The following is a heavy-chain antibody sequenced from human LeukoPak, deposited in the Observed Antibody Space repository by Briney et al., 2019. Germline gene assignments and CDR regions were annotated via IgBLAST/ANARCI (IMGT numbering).Heavy chain of an antibody. CDR3: ARQSDTIFGVVIYFDY. CDR1: GGSFSGYY. J-gene: IGHJ4*02. CDR2: INHSGST. D-gene: IGHD3-3*01. Sequence: PSGTLSLTCAVYGGSFSGYYWSWIRQPPGKGLEWIGEINHSGSTNYNPSLKSRVTIPVDTSKNQFSLKLSSVTAADTAVYYCARQSDTIFGVVIYFDYWGQGTLVTVSS. V-gene: IGHV4-34*01.